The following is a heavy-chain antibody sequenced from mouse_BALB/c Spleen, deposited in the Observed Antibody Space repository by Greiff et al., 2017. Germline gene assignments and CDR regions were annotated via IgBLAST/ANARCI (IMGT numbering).Heavy chain of an antibody. CDR1: GFTFSSFG. V-gene: IGHV5-17*02. CDR2: ISSGSSTI. Sequence: EVKLMESGGGLVQPGGSRKLSCAASGFTFSSFGMHWVRQAPEKGLEWVAYISSGSSTIYYADTVKGRFTISRDNPKNTLFLQMTSLRSEDTAMYYCARSQWYYFDYWGQGTTLTVSS. CDR3: ARSQWYYFDY. J-gene: IGHJ2*01. D-gene: IGHD1-3*01.